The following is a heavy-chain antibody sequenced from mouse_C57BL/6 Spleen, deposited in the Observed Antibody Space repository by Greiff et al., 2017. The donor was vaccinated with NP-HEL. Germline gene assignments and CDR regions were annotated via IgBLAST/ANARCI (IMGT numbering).Heavy chain of an antibody. CDR1: GYAFSSSW. V-gene: IGHV1-82*01. D-gene: IGHD2-3*01. J-gene: IGHJ3*01. Sequence: VQLQQSGPELVKPGASVKISCKASGYAFSSSWMNWVKQRPGKGLEWIGRIYPGDGDTNYNGKFKGKATLTADKSSSTAYMQLSSLTSEESEVYFCARGDDGYWFAYWGQGTLVTVSA. CDR3: ARGDDGYWFAY. CDR2: IYPGDGDT.